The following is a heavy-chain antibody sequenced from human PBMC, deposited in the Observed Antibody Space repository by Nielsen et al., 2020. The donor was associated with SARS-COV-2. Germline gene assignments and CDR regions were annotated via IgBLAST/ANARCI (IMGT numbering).Heavy chain of an antibody. Sequence: WIRQPPGKGLDLVSFIWYDGSNKYYADSVKGRFTISRDNSKNTLYLQMNSLRAEDTAVYYCARSKGLYEQLVRYYGMDVWGQGTTVTVSS. CDR2: IWYDGSNK. J-gene: IGHJ6*02. D-gene: IGHD6-6*01. V-gene: IGHV3-33*01. CDR3: ARSKGLYEQLVRYYGMDV.